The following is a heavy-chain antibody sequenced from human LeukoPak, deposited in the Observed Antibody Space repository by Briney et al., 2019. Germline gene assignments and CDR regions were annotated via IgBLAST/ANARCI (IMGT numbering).Heavy chain of an antibody. V-gene: IGHV3-23*01. J-gene: IGHJ4*02. D-gene: IGHD2-21*02. CDR3: AKRSDGDGDLDY. Sequence: GGSLRLSCAASGFTFSSFAMNWVRQAPGKGLGWVSAISPRGGSTYFADSVKGRFTISRDNSKNTLYLQMNSLRADDTAVYYCAKRSDGDGDLDYWGQGTLVTVSS. CDR1: GFTFSSFA. CDR2: ISPRGGST.